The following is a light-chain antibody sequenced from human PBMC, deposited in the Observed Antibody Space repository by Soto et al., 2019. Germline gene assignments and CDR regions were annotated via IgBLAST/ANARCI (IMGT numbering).Light chain of an antibody. CDR3: SSYTSSSTPYV. J-gene: IGLJ1*01. Sequence: QSVLTQPASVSGSPGQSITISCTGTSSDVGGYNYVSWYQQHPVKSPNLMIYDVTNRPSGASDRFSGSKSGNTASLTISGLQAEDEADYYCSSYTSSSTPYVFGTGTKVTVL. V-gene: IGLV2-14*01. CDR2: DVT. CDR1: SSDVGGYNY.